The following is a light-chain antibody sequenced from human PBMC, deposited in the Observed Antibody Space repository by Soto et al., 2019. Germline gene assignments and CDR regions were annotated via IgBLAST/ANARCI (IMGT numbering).Light chain of an antibody. V-gene: IGKV1-33*01. CDR3: QHYDHLPPLT. Sequence: DIQMIQSPSSLSASVGDRDTITCQASQDIKNYLNWYQQKPGKAPKLLIYDVSNLETGVPSRFSGSGSGTHFSLTISSLQPEDVATYYCQHYDHLPPLTFGGGTRVQIK. CDR1: QDIKNY. CDR2: DVS. J-gene: IGKJ4*01.